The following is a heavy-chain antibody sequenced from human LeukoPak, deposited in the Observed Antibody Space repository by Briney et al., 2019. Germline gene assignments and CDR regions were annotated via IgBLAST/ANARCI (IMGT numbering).Heavy chain of an antibody. J-gene: IGHJ4*02. CDR1: GYTFTSYG. V-gene: IGHV1-18*01. CDR3: ARDVVATMADEGFDY. D-gene: IGHD5-12*01. Sequence: GASVKVSCKASGYTFTSYGISWVRQAPGQGLEWMGWISAYNGNTNYAQKLQGRVTMTTDTSTSTAYMELRSLRSDDTAVYYCARDVVATMADEGFDYWGQGTLVTVSS. CDR2: ISAYNGNT.